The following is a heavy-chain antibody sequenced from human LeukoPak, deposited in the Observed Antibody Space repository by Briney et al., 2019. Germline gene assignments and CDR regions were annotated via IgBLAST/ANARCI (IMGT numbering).Heavy chain of an antibody. D-gene: IGHD2/OR15-2a*01. CDR1: GGTFRNFA. J-gene: IGHJ6*02. CDR3: ASRTTSSLSYGVDV. Sequence: SVKVSCKASGGTFRNFALNWVRQAPGQGLEWMGGIIPIFGAVSYAQKSQGRVAIAADKSTSTAYMELSSLRSEDTAVYYCASRTTSSLSYGVDVWGQGTTVTVSS. CDR2: IIPIFGAV. V-gene: IGHV1-69*06.